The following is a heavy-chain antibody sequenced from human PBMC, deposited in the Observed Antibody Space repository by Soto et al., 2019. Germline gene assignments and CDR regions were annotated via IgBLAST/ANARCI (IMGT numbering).Heavy chain of an antibody. V-gene: IGHV3-23*03. CDR2: IFSGGST. CDR1: GFTFSRFS. Sequence: TGGSLRLSCTASGFTFSRFSMAWVRQAPGEGLEWVSVIFSGGSTYYADSVKGRFTVSRDNSKNTLYLQMNSLRAEDTAVFYCAKERSSGWSFDYWGQGTLVTVSS. D-gene: IGHD6-19*01. CDR3: AKERSSGWSFDY. J-gene: IGHJ4*02.